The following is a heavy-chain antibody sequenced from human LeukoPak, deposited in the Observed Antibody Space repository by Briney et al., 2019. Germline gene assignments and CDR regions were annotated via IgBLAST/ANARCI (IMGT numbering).Heavy chain of an antibody. D-gene: IGHD3-3*01. V-gene: IGHV4-34*01. CDR3: ASFPYYDFWSGYYRPTRGNYYFDY. Sequence: KPSETLSLTCAVYGGSFSGYYWSWIRQPPGKGLEWIGEINHSGSTNYNPSLKSRVTISVDTSKNQFSLKLSSVTAADTAVYYCASFPYYDFWSGYYRPTRGNYYFDYWGQGTLVTVSS. CDR1: GGSFSGYY. CDR2: INHSGST. J-gene: IGHJ4*02.